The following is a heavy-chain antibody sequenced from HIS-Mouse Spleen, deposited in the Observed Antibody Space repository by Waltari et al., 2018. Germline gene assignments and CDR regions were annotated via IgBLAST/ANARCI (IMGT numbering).Heavy chain of an antibody. CDR2: ISSSSSYI. Sequence: VQLVESGGGLVKPGGSLRLSCAASGFTLSSYSMNWVRQATGKGLEWVSYISSSSSYISYADSVKGRFTISRDNAKNSLYLQMNSLRAEDTAVYYCARATKLGMGAFDIWGQGTMVTVSS. CDR3: ARATKLGMGAFDI. CDR1: GFTLSSYS. D-gene: IGHD7-27*01. V-gene: IGHV3-21*01. J-gene: IGHJ3*02.